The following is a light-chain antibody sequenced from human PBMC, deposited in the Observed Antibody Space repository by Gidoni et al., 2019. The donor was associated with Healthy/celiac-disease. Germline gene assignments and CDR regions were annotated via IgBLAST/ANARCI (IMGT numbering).Light chain of an antibody. CDR2: DAS. V-gene: IGKV3-11*01. CDR1: QSVSSY. CDR3: KQRSNWPPIT. J-gene: IGKJ4*01. Sequence: DIVLTQSPATLSLSPGERATLSCRASQSVSSYLAWYHQKPGQAPRLLIYDASNRATGIPARFSGSGYGTDFTLTISSLEPEDFAVYYCKQRSNWPPITFGGGTKVEIK.